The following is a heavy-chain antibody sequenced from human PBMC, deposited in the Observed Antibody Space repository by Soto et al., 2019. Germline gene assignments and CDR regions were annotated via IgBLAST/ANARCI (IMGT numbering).Heavy chain of an antibody. V-gene: IGHV3-30*18. CDR1: RFTLNTYG. J-gene: IGHJ6*02. CDR2: ISYDGSNK. CDR3: AKVPAAYNYYGMDV. D-gene: IGHD2-2*01. Sequence: QVQLVESGGGVVQPGRSLRLSCAASRFTLNTYGMHWVRQAPGKGLEWVAVISYDGSNKYYADSVKGRFTISRDNSKNTLYLQMNSLRAEDTAVYYCAKVPAAYNYYGMDVWGQGTTVTVSS.